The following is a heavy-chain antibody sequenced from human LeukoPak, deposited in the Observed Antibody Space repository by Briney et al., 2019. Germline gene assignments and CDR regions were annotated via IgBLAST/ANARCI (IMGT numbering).Heavy chain of an antibody. CDR1: GDSTRSYY. Sequence: PSETLSLTCTVSGDSTRSYYWSWIRQAPGKGLEWLGHMDDRGDSNYNPSLKGRGSISVDTSKNQFSLKLRSVTAADTAVYYCARDSRYDSGWFDDGMDVWGPGTTVTVSS. D-gene: IGHD6-13*01. CDR3: ARDSRYDSGWFDDGMDV. J-gene: IGHJ6*02. V-gene: IGHV4-59*01. CDR2: MDDRGDS.